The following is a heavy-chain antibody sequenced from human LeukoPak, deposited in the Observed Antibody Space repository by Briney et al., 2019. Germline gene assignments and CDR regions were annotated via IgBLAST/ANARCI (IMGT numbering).Heavy chain of an antibody. V-gene: IGHV3-53*01. CDR3: ARQNGELRGFDY. J-gene: IGHJ4*02. CDR2: IYSGGST. Sequence: GGSLRLSCAASGFTVSSNDMSWVRQAPGKGLECISVIYSGGSTDYADSVKGRLTISRDNSKNTLYLQMNSLRAEDTAVYYCARQNGELRGFDYWGQGTLVTVSS. CDR1: GFTVSSND. D-gene: IGHD1-26*01.